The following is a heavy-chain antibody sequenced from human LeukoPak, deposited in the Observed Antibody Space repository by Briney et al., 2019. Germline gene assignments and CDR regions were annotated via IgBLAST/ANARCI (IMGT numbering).Heavy chain of an antibody. CDR3: ARWSTLGYCSGGSCYYGADY. CDR2: ISAYNGNT. CDR1: GYTFTSYG. J-gene: IGHJ4*02. Sequence: ASVKVSCKASGYTFTSYGISWVRQAPGQGLEWMGWISAYNGNTNYAQKLQGRVTMTTDTSTSTAYMELRSLRSDDTAVYYCARWSTLGYCSGGSCYYGADYWGQGTLVTVSS. D-gene: IGHD2-15*01. V-gene: IGHV1-18*01.